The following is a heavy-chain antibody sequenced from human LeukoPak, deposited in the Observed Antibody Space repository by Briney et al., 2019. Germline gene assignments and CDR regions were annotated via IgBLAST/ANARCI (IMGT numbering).Heavy chain of an antibody. D-gene: IGHD1-26*01. CDR3: ASDLLGGGSAFDI. CDR1: GITFSRYA. CDR2: ISYDGNNK. Sequence: GGSLRLSCADSGITFSRYAMHWVRQAPGKGLEWVAVISYDGNNKYYADSVKGRFTISRDNSKNTLYLQMNSLRTEDTALYYCASDLLGGGSAFDIWGQGTMVTVSS. V-gene: IGHV3-30-3*01. J-gene: IGHJ3*02.